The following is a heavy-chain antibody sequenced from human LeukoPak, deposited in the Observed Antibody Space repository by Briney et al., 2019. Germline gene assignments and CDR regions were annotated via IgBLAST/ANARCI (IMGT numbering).Heavy chain of an antibody. J-gene: IGHJ3*02. V-gene: IGHV3-7*01. CDR1: GFTFSSYW. D-gene: IGHD3-3*01. Sequence: GGSLRLSCAASGFTFSSYWMSWVRQAPGKGLEWVANIKQDGSEKYYVDSVKGRFTISRDNAKNSLYLQMNSLRAEDTAVYYCARELSYYDFRRGAFDIWGQGTMVTVSS. CDR2: IKQDGSEK. CDR3: ARELSYYDFRRGAFDI.